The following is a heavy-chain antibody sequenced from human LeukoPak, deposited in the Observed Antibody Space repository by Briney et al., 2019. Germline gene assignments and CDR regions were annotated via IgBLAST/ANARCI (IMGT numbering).Heavy chain of an antibody. V-gene: IGHV3-23*01. Sequence: GGSLRLSCAASGFTFSSYAMHWVRQAPGKGLEWVSAISGSGGSTYYADSVKGRFTISRDNSKNTLYLQMNSLRAEDTAVYYCAKTEVDSSGYYLFDYWGQGTLVTVSS. D-gene: IGHD3-22*01. CDR3: AKTEVDSSGYYLFDY. CDR1: GFTFSSYA. J-gene: IGHJ4*02. CDR2: ISGSGGST.